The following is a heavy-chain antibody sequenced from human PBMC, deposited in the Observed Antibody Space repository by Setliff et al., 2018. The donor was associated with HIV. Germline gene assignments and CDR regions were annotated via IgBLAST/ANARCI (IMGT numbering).Heavy chain of an antibody. CDR1: GFTFSSYG. V-gene: IGHV3-30*02. CDR2: IRYDGSNK. CDR3: VRGTLDF. Sequence: SLRLSCAASGFTFSSYGMHWVRQAPGKGLEWVAFIRYDGSNKYYADSVKGRFTISRDNSKNTLYLQMNSLRAEDTAVYYCVRGTLDFWGQGNLVTVSS. J-gene: IGHJ4*02.